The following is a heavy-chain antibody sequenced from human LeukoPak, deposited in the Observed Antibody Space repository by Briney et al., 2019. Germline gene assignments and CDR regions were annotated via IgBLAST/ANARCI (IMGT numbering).Heavy chain of an antibody. V-gene: IGHV1-46*01. Sequence: GASVKVSCKAFGYTFTGYWMHWVRQAPGQGPEWMGVISPSGGSTIYAQKFKGRVTLTRDMSTSTAYMELSRLRSDDTAVYYCANLVNDAFDIWGQGTMVTVSS. D-gene: IGHD6-6*01. CDR3: ANLVNDAFDI. J-gene: IGHJ3*02. CDR2: ISPSGGST. CDR1: GYTFTGYW.